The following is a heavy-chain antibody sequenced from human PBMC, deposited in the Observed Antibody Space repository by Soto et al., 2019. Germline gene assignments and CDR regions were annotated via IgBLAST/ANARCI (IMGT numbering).Heavy chain of an antibody. CDR1: GDSISSTTYY. J-gene: IGHJ5*02. CDR3: ARLRSGWYSGHNWFDP. V-gene: IGHV4-39*01. Sequence: QLQLQESGPGLVKTSETLSLICTVSGDSISSTTYYWAWIRQPPGKGLEWIGNIYFSGTTSYNSSLKSRVTMSIDTSKNQVSLKLNSVSAADTAFYYCARLRSGWYSGHNWFDPRGQGILVTVSS. CDR2: IYFSGTT. D-gene: IGHD6-19*01.